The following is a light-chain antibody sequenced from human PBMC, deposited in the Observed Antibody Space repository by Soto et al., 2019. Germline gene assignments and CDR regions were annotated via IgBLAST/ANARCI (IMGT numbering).Light chain of an antibody. CDR1: QYIRDD. V-gene: IGKV1-6*01. CDR2: DAS. Sequence: IQMTNSPSSLPASVGDRVTITCRASQYIRDDLAWYQQKPGRAPRLLIYDASTLEDGVPSRFGGSRSGTDFTLIISGLQPEDFATYFCLQHFNYPFTFGQGTRL. CDR3: LQHFNYPFT. J-gene: IGKJ5*01.